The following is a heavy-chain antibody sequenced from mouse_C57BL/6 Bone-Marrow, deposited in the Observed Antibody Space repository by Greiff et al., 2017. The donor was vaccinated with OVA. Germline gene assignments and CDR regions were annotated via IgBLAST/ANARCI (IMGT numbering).Heavy chain of an antibody. CDR3: ARFPYGSSFAWFAY. Sequence: EVKVVESGGGLVKPGGSLKLSCAASGFTFSDYGMHWVRQAPEKGLEWVAYISSGSSTIYYADTVKGRFTISRDNAKNTLFLQMTSLRSEDTAMYYCARFPYGSSFAWFAYWGQGTLVTVSA. V-gene: IGHV5-17*01. CDR2: ISSGSSTI. J-gene: IGHJ3*01. D-gene: IGHD1-1*01. CDR1: GFTFSDYG.